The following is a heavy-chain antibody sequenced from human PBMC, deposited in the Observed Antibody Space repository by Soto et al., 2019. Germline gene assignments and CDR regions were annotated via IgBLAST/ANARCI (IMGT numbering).Heavy chain of an antibody. J-gene: IGHJ4*02. CDR3: ATGLGGLRFLEWLSGGFDY. CDR2: ISYDGSNK. Sequence: QVQLVESGGGVVQPGRSLRLSCAASGFTFSSYGMHWVRQAPGKGLEWVAVISYDGSNKYYADSVKCRFTISRDNSKNKLYLQMNSLRAEDTAVYYCATGLGGLRFLEWLSGGFDYWGQGTLVTVSS. CDR1: GFTFSSYG. V-gene: IGHV3-30*03. D-gene: IGHD3-3*01.